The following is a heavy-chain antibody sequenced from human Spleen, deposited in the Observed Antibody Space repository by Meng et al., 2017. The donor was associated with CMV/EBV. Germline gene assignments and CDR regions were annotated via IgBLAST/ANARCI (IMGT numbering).Heavy chain of an antibody. CDR3: AREKGRVVVAAYFDY. V-gene: IGHV4-4*07. D-gene: IGHD2-15*01. Sequence: QVPLQESGPGLGKPSETLSLTGTCSGGSISSYYWSWTRQPAGKGLEWIGRIYTSGSTNYNPSLKSRVTMSVDTSKNQFSLKLSSVTAADTAVYYCAREKGRVVVAAYFDYWGQGTLVTVSS. CDR1: GGSISSYY. J-gene: IGHJ4*02. CDR2: IYTSGST.